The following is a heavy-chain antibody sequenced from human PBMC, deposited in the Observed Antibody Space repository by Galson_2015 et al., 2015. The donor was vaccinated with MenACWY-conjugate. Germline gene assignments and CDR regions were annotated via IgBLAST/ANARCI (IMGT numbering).Heavy chain of an antibody. V-gene: IGHV4-38-2*01. CDR3: ARRAGYRGGFYFPY. Sequence: SVTLSLTCDVSGYSIRNGYYWGWIRQPPGKGLEWIGFVYNTGNSYYNASLQSRVTMSEDTSKNQFSLKLTSVTAADSAVYYCARRAGYRGGFYFPYWGQGTLVTVSS. CDR2: VYNTGNS. J-gene: IGHJ4*02. CDR1: GYSIRNGYY. D-gene: IGHD1-26*01.